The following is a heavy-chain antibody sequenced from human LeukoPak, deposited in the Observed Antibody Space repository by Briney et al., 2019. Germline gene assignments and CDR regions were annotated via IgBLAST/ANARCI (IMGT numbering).Heavy chain of an antibody. CDR2: IYYSGST. CDR3: ARSQATAMVSDY. J-gene: IGHJ4*02. V-gene: IGHV4-39*01. D-gene: IGHD2-2*01. CDR1: GGSISSSSYY. Sequence: SETLSLTCTVSGGSISSSSYYWGWIRQPPGKGLEWIGSIYYSGSTYYNPSLKSRVTISVDTSKNQFSLKLNSVTAADTAVYYCARSQATAMVSDYWGQGTLVTVSS.